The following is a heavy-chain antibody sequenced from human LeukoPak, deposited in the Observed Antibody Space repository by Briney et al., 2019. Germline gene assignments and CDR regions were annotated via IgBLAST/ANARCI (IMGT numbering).Heavy chain of an antibody. CDR2: IKQDGSEK. V-gene: IGHV3-7*01. J-gene: IGHJ2*01. D-gene: IGHD1-1*01. CDR1: GFTFSSYG. CDR3: AGSDTTGYTPREWDYWYFDL. Sequence: GGPLRLSCAASGFTFSSYGMHWVRQAPGKGLEWVANIKQDGSEKYYVDSVKGRFTISRDNAKNSLYLQMNSLRAEDTAVYYCAGSDTTGYTPREWDYWYFDLWGRGTLVTVSS.